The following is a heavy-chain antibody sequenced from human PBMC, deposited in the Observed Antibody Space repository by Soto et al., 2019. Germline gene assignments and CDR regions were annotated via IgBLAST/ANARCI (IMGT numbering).Heavy chain of an antibody. CDR2: IYSGGST. D-gene: IGHD6-6*01. J-gene: IGHJ4*02. Sequence: GGSLRLSCAASGFTVSSNYMSWVRQAPGKGLEWVSVIYSGGSTYYADSVKGRFTISRDNSKNTLYLQMNSLRAEDTAVYYCASTGGAARYYFDYWGQGTLVTVSS. CDR3: ASTGGAARYYFDY. V-gene: IGHV3-66*01. CDR1: GFTVSSNY.